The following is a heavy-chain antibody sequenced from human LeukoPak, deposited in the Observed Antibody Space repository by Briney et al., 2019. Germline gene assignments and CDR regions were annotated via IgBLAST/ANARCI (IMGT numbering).Heavy chain of an antibody. CDR2: IYAGDSDT. CDR3: ARHESGTNWFDP. CDR1: GYRFTNYW. J-gene: IGHJ5*02. V-gene: IGHV5-51*01. Sequence: GESLKISCKASGYRFTNYWIAWVRQMPGKGLEWMGIIYAGDSDTRYSPSFQGQVTISADKSINTAYLQWGSLKASDTAMYYCARHESGTNWFDPWGQGTLVTVSS.